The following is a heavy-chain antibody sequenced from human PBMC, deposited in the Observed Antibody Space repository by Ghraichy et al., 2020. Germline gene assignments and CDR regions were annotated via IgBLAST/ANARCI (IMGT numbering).Heavy chain of an antibody. CDR3: ARDLDSSGWYYFDY. CDR1: GFTFSSYS. D-gene: IGHD6-19*01. CDR2: ISSSSSTI. J-gene: IGHJ4*02. Sequence: GGSLRLSCAASGFTFSSYSMNWVRQAPGKGLEWVSYISSSSSTIYYADSVKGRFTISRDYAKNSLYLQMNSLRDEDTAVYYCARDLDSSGWYYFDYWGQGTLVTVSS. V-gene: IGHV3-48*02.